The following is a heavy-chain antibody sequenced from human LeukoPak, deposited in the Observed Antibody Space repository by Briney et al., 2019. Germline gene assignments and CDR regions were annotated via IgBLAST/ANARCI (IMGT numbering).Heavy chain of an antibody. CDR2: MNPNSGNT. CDR3: ARGRRITIFGVVIHYYYYYMDV. D-gene: IGHD3-3*01. J-gene: IGHJ6*03. CDR1: GYTFTSYD. Sequence: GASVKVSCKASGYTFTSYDINWVRQATGQGLEWMGWMNPNSGNTGYAQKFQGRVTMTRNTSISTAYMELCSLRSEDTAVYYCARGRRITIFGVVIHYYYYYMDVWGKGTTVTVSS. V-gene: IGHV1-8*01.